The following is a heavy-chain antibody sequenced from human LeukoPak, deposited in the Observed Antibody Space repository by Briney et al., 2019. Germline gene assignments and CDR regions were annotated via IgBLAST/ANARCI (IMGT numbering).Heavy chain of an antibody. Sequence: GGSLRLSWAASGFTFSSYSMNWARQAPGKGLEWVSYISYSSSTIYYADSVRGRFTISRDNAKTSLYLQMNSLRAEDTAVYYCARDRLHYGEYEKTFAHWGQGTLVTVSS. J-gene: IGHJ4*02. D-gene: IGHD4-17*01. V-gene: IGHV3-48*01. CDR1: GFTFSSYS. CDR3: ARDRLHYGEYEKTFAH. CDR2: ISYSSSTI.